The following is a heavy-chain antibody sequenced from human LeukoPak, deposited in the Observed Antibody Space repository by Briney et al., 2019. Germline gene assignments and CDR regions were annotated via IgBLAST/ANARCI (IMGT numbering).Heavy chain of an antibody. J-gene: IGHJ6*02. Sequence: PGGSLRLSCAASGFTVSSNYMSWVRQAPGKGLEWIGRIKSKTDGETRDYATPVKGRFTISRDDSKTQVYLQMQSLETEDTAVYYCTAPVVAASGNCIAYAMDVWGQGTTVTVSS. D-gene: IGHD2-15*01. CDR1: GFTVSSNY. V-gene: IGHV3-15*01. CDR3: TAPVVAASGNCIAYAMDV. CDR2: IKSKTDGETR.